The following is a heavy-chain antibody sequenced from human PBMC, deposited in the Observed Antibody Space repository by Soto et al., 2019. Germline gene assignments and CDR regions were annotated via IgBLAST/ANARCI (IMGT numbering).Heavy chain of an antibody. Sequence: PGGSLRLSCAASGFTFSNAWMSWVRQAPGKGLEWVGRIKSKTDGGTTDYAAPVKGRFTISRDDSTNTLYLQMNSLKTEDTAVYYCTTQIAIFGVVIIAPGYWGQGTLVTVSS. CDR2: IKSKTDGGTT. J-gene: IGHJ4*02. V-gene: IGHV3-15*01. D-gene: IGHD3-3*01. CDR3: TTQIAIFGVVIIAPGY. CDR1: GFTFSNAW.